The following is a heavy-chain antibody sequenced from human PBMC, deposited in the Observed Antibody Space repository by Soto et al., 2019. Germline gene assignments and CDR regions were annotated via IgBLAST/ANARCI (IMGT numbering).Heavy chain of an antibody. CDR3: ARDDAYYFDTSTAYFFYY. D-gene: IGHD3-22*01. J-gene: IGHJ4*02. CDR2: ISYSGST. Sequence: SETLSLTCTVSGGSMTSGDYYWCWIRQPPGKGLEWIGYISYSGSTYYNPSLKSRVTISSDTSKNHFSMTLRYVTAADTAVYYCARDDAYYFDTSTAYFFYYWGQGTLVTVSS. V-gene: IGHV4-30-4*01. CDR1: GGSMTSGDYY.